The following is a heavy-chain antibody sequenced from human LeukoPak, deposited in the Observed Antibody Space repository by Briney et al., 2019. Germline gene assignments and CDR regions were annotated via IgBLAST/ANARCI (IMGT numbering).Heavy chain of an antibody. V-gene: IGHV4-59*12. D-gene: IGHD5-12*01. J-gene: IGHJ4*02. CDR2: IYYSGST. CDR1: GGSISSYY. Sequence: SETLSLTCTVSGGSISSYYWSWIRQPPGKGLEWIGYIYYSGSTYYNPSLKSRVTISVDTSKNQFSLKLSSVTAADTAVYYCARLVGSGYDKEPFDYWGQGTLVTVSS. CDR3: ARLVGSGYDKEPFDY.